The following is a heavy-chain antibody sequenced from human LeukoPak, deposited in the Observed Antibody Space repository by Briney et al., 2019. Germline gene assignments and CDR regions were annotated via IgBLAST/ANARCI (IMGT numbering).Heavy chain of an antibody. CDR1: GFTFSNYN. V-gene: IGHV3-48*04. CDR2: ITLSTTTI. D-gene: IGHD5-18*01. Sequence: PGGSLRLSCAASGFTFSNYNMHWVRQAPGKGLEWIAYITLSTTTIYYADSVKGRFTISRDNAKNSLYKQMNSLRVEDTALYYCARVVYSYGLKGGFDYWGQGTLVTVSS. J-gene: IGHJ4*02. CDR3: ARVVYSYGLKGGFDY.